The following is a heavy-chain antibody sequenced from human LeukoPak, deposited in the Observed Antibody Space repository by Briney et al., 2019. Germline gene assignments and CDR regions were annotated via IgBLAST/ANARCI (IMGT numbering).Heavy chain of an antibody. CDR3: ARELAVAGTGNMYFDY. Sequence: GGSLRLSCAASGFTFSDYYMSWIRQAPGKGLEWVSYISSSGSTIYYADSVKGRFTIPRDNAKNSLYLQMNSLRAEDTAVYYCARELAVAGTGNMYFDYWGQGTLVTVSS. V-gene: IGHV3-11*01. J-gene: IGHJ4*02. CDR1: GFTFSDYY. D-gene: IGHD6-19*01. CDR2: ISSSGSTI.